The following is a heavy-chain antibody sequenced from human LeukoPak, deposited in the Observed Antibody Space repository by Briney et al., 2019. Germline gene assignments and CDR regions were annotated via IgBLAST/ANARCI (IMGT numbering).Heavy chain of an antibody. D-gene: IGHD2-2*01. CDR1: GYTFTSYG. J-gene: IGHJ4*02. CDR3: ARLGYCSSTSCSGPSDY. Sequence: ASVKVSCKDSGYTFTSYGISWVRQAPGQGLEWMGWISAYNGNTNYAQKLQGRVTMTTDTSTSTAYMELRSLRSDDTAVYYCARLGYCSSTSCSGPSDYWGQGTLVTVSS. CDR2: ISAYNGNT. V-gene: IGHV1-18*01.